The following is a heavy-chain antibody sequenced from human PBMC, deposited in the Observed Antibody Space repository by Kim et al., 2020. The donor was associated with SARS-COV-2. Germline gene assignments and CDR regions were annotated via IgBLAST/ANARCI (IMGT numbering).Heavy chain of an antibody. D-gene: IGHD3-22*01. CDR3: ARLFTYYYDSSGYSLFDY. CDR2: ISYDGSNK. Sequence: GSLRLSCAASGFTFSSYAMHWVRQAPGKGLEWVAVISYDGSNKYYADSVKGRFTISRDNSKNTLYLQMNSLRAEDTAVYYCARLFTYYYDSSGYSLFDY. CDR1: GFTFSSYA. J-gene: IGHJ4*01. V-gene: IGHV3-30-3*01.